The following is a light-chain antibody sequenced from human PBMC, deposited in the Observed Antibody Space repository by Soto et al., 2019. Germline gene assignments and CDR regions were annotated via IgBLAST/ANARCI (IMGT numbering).Light chain of an antibody. CDR3: QHSSGT. CDR2: EAS. CDR1: QSISTW. V-gene: IGKV1-5*01. J-gene: IGKJ1*01. Sequence: DIQMTRSPSSLSASEGDRVTITCRASQSISTWLAWYQQRPGKAPKVLISEASTLESGVPSRFSGSGSGTEFTLTISSLQPDDVATYYCQHSSGTFGQGTKVEIK.